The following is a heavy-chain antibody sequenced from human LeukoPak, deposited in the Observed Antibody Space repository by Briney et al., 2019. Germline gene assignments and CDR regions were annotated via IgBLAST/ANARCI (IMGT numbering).Heavy chain of an antibody. CDR2: IIPIFGTA. J-gene: IGHJ4*02. Sequence: GASVQVSCKASGGTFSSYAISRGGQAPGQGVEWIGGIIPIFGTANYAQKFQGRVTITADESTSTAYMELSSLRSEDTAVYYCARESPTRIVGANFGFDYWGQGTLVTVSS. D-gene: IGHD1-26*01. V-gene: IGHV1-69*13. CDR1: GGTFSSYA. CDR3: ARESPTRIVGANFGFDY.